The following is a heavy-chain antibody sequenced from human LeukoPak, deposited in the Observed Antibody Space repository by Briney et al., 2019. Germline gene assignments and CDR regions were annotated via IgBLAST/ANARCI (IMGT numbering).Heavy chain of an antibody. Sequence: GGSLRLSCAASGFTFSSYEMNWVRQAPGKGLEWVSSISSSSSYIYYADSVKGRFTISRDNAKNSLYLQMNSLRAEDTAVYYCARLKRNGYYDSSGYYYFDYWGQGTLVTVPS. CDR3: ARLKRNGYYDSSGYYYFDY. V-gene: IGHV3-21*01. CDR1: GFTFSSYE. J-gene: IGHJ4*02. CDR2: ISSSSSYI. D-gene: IGHD3-22*01.